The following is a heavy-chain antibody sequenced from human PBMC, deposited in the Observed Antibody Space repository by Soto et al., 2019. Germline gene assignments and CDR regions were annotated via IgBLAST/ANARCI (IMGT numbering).Heavy chain of an antibody. CDR1: GYTLTSYS. D-gene: IGHD2-21*02. J-gene: IGHJ4*02. Sequence: ASGKVSCKGSGYTLTSYSMHWVGQAPGQRLEWMGWINAGNGNTKYSQKFQGRVTITRDTSASTAYMELSSLRSEDTAVYYCARSIVVVTALDYWGQGTLVTVSS. CDR2: INAGNGNT. CDR3: ARSIVVVTALDY. V-gene: IGHV1-3*01.